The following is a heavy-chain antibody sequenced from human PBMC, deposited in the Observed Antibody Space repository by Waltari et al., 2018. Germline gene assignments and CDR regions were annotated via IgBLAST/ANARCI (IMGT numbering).Heavy chain of an antibody. D-gene: IGHD6-13*01. J-gene: IGHJ4*02. CDR3: AKVVSSSWYLDY. Sequence: QVPGKGLEWVSAISGSGGSTYYADSVKGRFTIARDNSKNTLYLQMNSLRAEDTAVYYCAKVVSSSWYLDYWGQGTLVTVSS. V-gene: IGHV3-23*01. CDR2: ISGSGGST.